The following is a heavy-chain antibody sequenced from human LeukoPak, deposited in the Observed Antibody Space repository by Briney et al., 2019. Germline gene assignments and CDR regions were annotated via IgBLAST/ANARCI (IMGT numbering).Heavy chain of an antibody. D-gene: IGHD3-3*01. J-gene: IGHJ6*02. Sequence: GASVKVSCKASGYTFTSYGISWVRQAPGQGLEWMGWISAYNGNTNYAQELQGRVTMTTDTSTSTAYMELRSLRSDDTAVYYCARDLRYDFWSGYSHYGMDVWGQGTTVTVSS. V-gene: IGHV1-18*01. CDR2: ISAYNGNT. CDR3: ARDLRYDFWSGYSHYGMDV. CDR1: GYTFTSYG.